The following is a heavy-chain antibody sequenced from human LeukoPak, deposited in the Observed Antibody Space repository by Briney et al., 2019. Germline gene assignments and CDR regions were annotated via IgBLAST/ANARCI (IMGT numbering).Heavy chain of an antibody. V-gene: IGHV4-31*11. CDR3: ASEKYDSSGYYVGY. CDR1: GGSFSDYY. D-gene: IGHD3-22*01. Sequence: SETLSLTCAVYGGSFSDYYWSWIRQHPGKGLEWIGYIYYSGSTYYNPSLKSRVTISVDTSKNQFSLKLSSVTAADTAVYYCASEKYDSSGYYVGYWGQGTLVTVSS. CDR2: IYYSGST. J-gene: IGHJ4*02.